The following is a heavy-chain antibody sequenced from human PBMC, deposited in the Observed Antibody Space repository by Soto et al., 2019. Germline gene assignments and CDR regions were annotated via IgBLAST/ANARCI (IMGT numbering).Heavy chain of an antibody. CDR3: ARDQGIASSGPFDY. J-gene: IGHJ4*02. V-gene: IGHV4-59*01. CDR2: IYHSGNT. CDR1: GDSISNYY. Sequence: SETLSLTCTVSGDSISNYYWSWIRQAPGKGLEWIGFIYHSGNTNYNPSLTSRVTMSIDTSKSQFSLKLNSVTAADTAVYYCARDQGIASSGPFDYWGPGTVVTVSS. D-gene: IGHD6-13*01.